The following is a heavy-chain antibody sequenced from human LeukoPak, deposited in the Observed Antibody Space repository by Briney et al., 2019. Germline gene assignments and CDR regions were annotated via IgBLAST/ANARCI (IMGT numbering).Heavy chain of an antibody. CDR2: ISGSGGST. CDR3: AKDPKLYSSSWYEDY. CDR1: GFSLSSYV. J-gene: IGHJ4*02. D-gene: IGHD6-13*01. Sequence: PGGSLRLSCAVSGFSLSSYVMHWVRQAPGKGLEWVSAISGSGGSTYYADSVKGRFTISRDNSKNTLYLQMNSLRAEDTAVYYCAKDPKLYSSSWYEDYWGQGTLVTVSS. V-gene: IGHV3-23*01.